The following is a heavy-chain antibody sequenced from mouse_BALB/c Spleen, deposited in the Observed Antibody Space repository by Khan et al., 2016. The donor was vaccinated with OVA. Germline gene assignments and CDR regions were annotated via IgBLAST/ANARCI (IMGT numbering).Heavy chain of an antibody. Sequence: DLVKPGASVKLSCKASGYTFTSYWINWIKQRPGQGLEWIGRIAPGSGSTSYNEMFKDKATLTVDKSSSTAYIQVSSLSSEDSAVYCCARGNYYGNSAYAIDCWGQGTSLTVSS. CDR2: IAPGSGST. V-gene: IGHV1S41*01. D-gene: IGHD1-1*01. CDR3: ARGNYYGNSAYAIDC. J-gene: IGHJ4*01. CDR1: GYTFTSYW.